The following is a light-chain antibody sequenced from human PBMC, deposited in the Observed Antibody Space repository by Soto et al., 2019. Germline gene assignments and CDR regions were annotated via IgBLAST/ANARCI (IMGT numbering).Light chain of an antibody. J-gene: IGKJ5*01. CDR2: NAS. CDR1: QNINNY. Sequence: TQSPSSLSASVGDRVTITCQASQNINNYLNWFQQKPGQPPRLLIYNASNRTTGIPARFSGSGSGTDFTLTISSLEPEDFAVYYCQQRGDWPPITFGQGTRLEIK. CDR3: QQRGDWPPIT. V-gene: IGKV3-11*01.